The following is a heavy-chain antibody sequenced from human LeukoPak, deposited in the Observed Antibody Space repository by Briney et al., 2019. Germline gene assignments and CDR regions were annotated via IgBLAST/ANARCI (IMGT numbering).Heavy chain of an antibody. CDR3: ARTQYSSGDFMDV. J-gene: IGHJ6*03. D-gene: IGHD6-19*01. CDR2: IYYSGST. V-gene: IGHV4-59*01. CDR1: GVSISSYY. Sequence: SETLSLTCTVSGVSISSYYWSWLGQPPGKGLEWVGYIYYSGSTNYNPSLKSRVTISVDTSKNQFSLKLSSVTAADTAVYYCARTQYSSGDFMDVWGKGTTVTVSS.